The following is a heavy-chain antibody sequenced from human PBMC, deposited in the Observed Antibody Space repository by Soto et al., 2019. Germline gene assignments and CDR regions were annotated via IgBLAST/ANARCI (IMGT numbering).Heavy chain of an antibody. CDR2: IIPILGIA. CDR1: GGTFSSYT. J-gene: IGHJ4*02. V-gene: IGHV1-69*02. D-gene: IGHD5-12*01. CDR3: ARNEGYDNIDY. Sequence: QVQLVQSGAEVKKPGSSVKVSCKASGGTFSSYTISWVRQAPGQGLEWMGRIIPILGIANYAQKFQGRVTITADKSTSTADMELSSLRSEDTAVYYCARNEGYDNIDYWGQGTLVTVSS.